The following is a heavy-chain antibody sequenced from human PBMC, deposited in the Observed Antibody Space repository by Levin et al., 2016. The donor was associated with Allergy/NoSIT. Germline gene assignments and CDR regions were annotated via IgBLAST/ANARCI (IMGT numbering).Heavy chain of an antibody. D-gene: IGHD6-25*01. CDR1: GSTFTDYY. CDR3: AAHPPSGFYFDS. Sequence: ASVKVSCKASGSTFTDYYIHWLRQAPGQGPEWMGFIRPDNGGTKYAQKFQGRVTMTGDSSIGTDPSIGTAYMDLSRLTSDDTAVYYCAAHPPSGFYFDSWGQGTPVTVSS. J-gene: IGHJ4*02. CDR2: IRPDNGGT. V-gene: IGHV1-2*02.